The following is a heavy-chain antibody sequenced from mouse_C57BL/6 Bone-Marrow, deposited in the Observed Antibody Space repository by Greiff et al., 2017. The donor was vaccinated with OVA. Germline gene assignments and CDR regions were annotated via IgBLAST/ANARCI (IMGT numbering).Heavy chain of an antibody. D-gene: IGHD2-1*01. J-gene: IGHJ2*01. Sequence: QVQLKQPGAELVKPGASVKLSCKASGYTFTSYWMHWVKQRPGQGLEWIGMIHPNSGSTNYNEKFKSKATLTVDKSSSTAYMQLSSLTSEDSAVYYCARELWYLGDYWGQGTTLTVSS. V-gene: IGHV1-64*01. CDR3: ARELWYLGDY. CDR2: IHPNSGST. CDR1: GYTFTSYW.